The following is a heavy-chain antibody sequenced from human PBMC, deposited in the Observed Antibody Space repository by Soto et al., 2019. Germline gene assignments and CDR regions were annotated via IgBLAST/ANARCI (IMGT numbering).Heavy chain of an antibody. CDR3: ARAAVQLVPFFDY. D-gene: IGHD6-6*01. CDR1: GGTFSSYA. Sequence: GASVKDSCKASGGTFSSYAINWVRQAPGQGLEWMGGIIPIFGTANYAQKFQGRVTITADESTSTAYMELSSLRSEDTAVYYCARAAVQLVPFFDYWGQGTLVTVSS. J-gene: IGHJ4*02. V-gene: IGHV1-69*13. CDR2: IIPIFGTA.